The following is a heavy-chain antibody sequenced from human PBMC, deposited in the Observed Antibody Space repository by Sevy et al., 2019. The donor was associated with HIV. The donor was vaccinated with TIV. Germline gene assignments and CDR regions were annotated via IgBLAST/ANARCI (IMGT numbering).Heavy chain of an antibody. V-gene: IGHV3-21*01. CDR3: ARDRGTVTLMDY. J-gene: IGHJ4*02. CDR1: GFTFSSYS. Sequence: GGSLRLSCAASGFTFSSYSMNWVRQAPGKGLEWVSSISSSSYIYYADSVKGRFTISRDNAKNSLYLQMNSLRAEDTAVYYCARDRGTVTLMDYWGQGTLVTVSS. CDR2: ISSSSYI. D-gene: IGHD4-4*01.